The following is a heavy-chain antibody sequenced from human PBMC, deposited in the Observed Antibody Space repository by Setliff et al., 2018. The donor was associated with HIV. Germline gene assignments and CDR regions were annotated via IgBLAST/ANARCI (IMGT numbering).Heavy chain of an antibody. D-gene: IGHD2-15*01. CDR2: MNPYSGNS. V-gene: IGHV1-8*02. J-gene: IGHJ4*02. CDR1: GYTFATYD. Sequence: ASVKVSCKPSGYTFATYDINWVRQAAGQGLVWMGWMNPYSGNSGYAQRFHGRLTMTRDTSRGTAHMELRSLRSDDTAVYYCARGYASGSGSYYYDFWGQGTRVTVSS. CDR3: ARGYASGSGSYYYDF.